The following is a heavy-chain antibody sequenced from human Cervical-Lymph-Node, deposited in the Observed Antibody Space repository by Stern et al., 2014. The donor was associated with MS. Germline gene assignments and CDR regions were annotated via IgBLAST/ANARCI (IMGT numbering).Heavy chain of an antibody. J-gene: IGHJ4*02. CDR2: IKGDGTDT. CDR3: VRPYGGDNY. Sequence: EVQLVESGGGLVQPGGSLRLSCTAYGFTLSSYWMFWVRQAPGQGLVWVSRIKGDGTDTSYADSVKGRFTVSRDNARNTLHLQMNSLRAEDTAMYYCVRPYGGDNYWGQGTLVTVSS. CDR1: GFTLSSYW. V-gene: IGHV3-74*02. D-gene: IGHD2-21*01.